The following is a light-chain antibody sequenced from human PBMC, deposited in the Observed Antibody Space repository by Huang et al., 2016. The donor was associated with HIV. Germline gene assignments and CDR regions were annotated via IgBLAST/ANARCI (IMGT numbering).Light chain of an antibody. CDR2: AAL. Sequence: AVQLTQLPPSLSASVGDRVTITCRASKDIRTSLAWYQHKPGKAPKLLISAALNLQSGVSSRFSGDSAGTYFTLVIRSLQPEDAATYYCQQLHEYPITFGRGTRLDIK. V-gene: IGKV1-6*01. CDR1: KDIRTS. CDR3: QQLHEYPIT. J-gene: IGKJ5*01.